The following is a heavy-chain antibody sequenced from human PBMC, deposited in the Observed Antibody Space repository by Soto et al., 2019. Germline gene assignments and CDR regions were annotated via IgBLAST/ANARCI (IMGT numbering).Heavy chain of an antibody. Sequence: GGSLRLSCAASGFTFSSYSMNWVRQAPGKGLEWVSYISSSSSTIYYADSVKGRFTISRDNAKNSLYLQMNSLRAEDTAVYYCARDEGGSELGFDYWGQGTLVTVSS. CDR1: GFTFSSYS. CDR3: ARDEGGSELGFDY. V-gene: IGHV3-48*04. CDR2: ISSSSSTI. D-gene: IGHD3-16*01. J-gene: IGHJ4*02.